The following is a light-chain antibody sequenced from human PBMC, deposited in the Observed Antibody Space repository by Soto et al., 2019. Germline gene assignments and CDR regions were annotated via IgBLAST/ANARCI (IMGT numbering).Light chain of an antibody. CDR2: GAS. Sequence: EIELAQSPATLSVSPGERATLSCRASQSVASSLVWYQQKPGQAPRLLIYGASTRATGIPARFSGSGSETEFTLTISSLQSEDFAVYYCQQHRNWPLTFGGGTKVEIK. V-gene: IGKV3-15*01. J-gene: IGKJ4*01. CDR1: QSVASS. CDR3: QQHRNWPLT.